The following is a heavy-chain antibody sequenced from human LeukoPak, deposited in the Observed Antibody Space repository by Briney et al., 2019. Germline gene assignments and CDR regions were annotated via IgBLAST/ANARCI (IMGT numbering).Heavy chain of an antibody. CDR2: IKQDGSEK. J-gene: IGHJ4*02. Sequence: GGSLRLSCAASGFTFSSYSMNWVRQAPGKGLEWVANIKQDGSEKQYVDSVKGRFAISRDNAKKSLYLQINTLRAEDTAVYYCVRGPHIAATSYWGQGTLVTVSS. D-gene: IGHD6-25*01. CDR1: GFTFSSYS. CDR3: VRGPHIAATSY. V-gene: IGHV3-7*03.